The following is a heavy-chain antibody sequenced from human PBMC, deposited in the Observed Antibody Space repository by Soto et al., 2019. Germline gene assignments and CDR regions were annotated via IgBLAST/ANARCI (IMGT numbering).Heavy chain of an antibody. CDR3: ARETGYSSSFWFDP. CDR2: IYSGGST. CDR1: GFTVSSNY. Sequence: PGGSLRLSCAASGFTVSSNYMSWVRQTPGKGLEWVSVIYSGGSTYYADSVKGRFTISRDNSKNTLYLQMNSLRAEDTAVYYCARETGYSSSFWFDPWGQGTLVTVS. D-gene: IGHD6-13*01. V-gene: IGHV3-53*01. J-gene: IGHJ5*02.